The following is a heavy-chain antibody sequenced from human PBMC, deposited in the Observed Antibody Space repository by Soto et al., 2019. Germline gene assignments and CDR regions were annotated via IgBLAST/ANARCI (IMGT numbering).Heavy chain of an antibody. CDR3: ARDQRFRVLINSTWFDP. CDR1: GYTFSRYG. V-gene: IGHV1-18*01. CDR2: ISAYNGNT. D-gene: IGHD3-10*01. J-gene: IGHJ5*02. Sequence: ASVKVSCKASGYTFSRYGIMWVRQAPGQGLEWMGWISAYNGNTNSAEKLRGRLTMTTDASTTTAYMELRSLRSDDTAIYYCARDQRFRVLINSTWFDPWGQGTLVTVSS.